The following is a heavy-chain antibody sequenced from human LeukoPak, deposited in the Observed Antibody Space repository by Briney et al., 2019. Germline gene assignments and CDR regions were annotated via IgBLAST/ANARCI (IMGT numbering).Heavy chain of an antibody. V-gene: IGHV4-30-2*01. CDR2: ICHSGST. J-gene: IGHJ4*02. D-gene: IGHD3-3*01. CDR3: GRGNPIFGVN. Sequence: SQTLSVTCAVSGGSISSGGYSWSWIRQPPGKGLEWIGYICHSGSTYYNPSLKSRVTISVDRSKNQFSLKLSFVTAADTAVYYCGRGNPIFGVNWGQGTLVTVSS. CDR1: GGSISSGGYS.